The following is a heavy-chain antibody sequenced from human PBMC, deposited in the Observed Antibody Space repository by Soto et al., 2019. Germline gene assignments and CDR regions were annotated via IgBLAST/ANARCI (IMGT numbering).Heavy chain of an antibody. J-gene: IGHJ4*02. CDR3: ARGGQAGGGYGDY. CDR1: GFTFSSYS. CDR2: ISSSSTI. D-gene: IGHD5-12*01. V-gene: IGHV3-48*02. Sequence: GGSLRLSCAASGFTFSSYSMNWVRQAPGKGLEWLSYISSSSTIYYADSVKGRFTISRDNAKNSLYLQMNSLRDEDTAVYYCARGGQAGGGYGDYWGQGILVTVSS.